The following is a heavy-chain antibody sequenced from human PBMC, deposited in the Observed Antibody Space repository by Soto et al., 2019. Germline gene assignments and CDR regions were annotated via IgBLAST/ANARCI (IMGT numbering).Heavy chain of an antibody. J-gene: IGHJ6*02. V-gene: IGHV3-11*01. CDR3: ARETRKSPTHGMDV. CDR2: ISGSGTII. D-gene: IGHD4-17*01. CDR1: GFDFSDFY. Sequence: QVHVVQSGGALVKPGGSLRLSCAASGFDFSDFYMSWIRQAPGKGLEWVAYISGSGTIIFYSDSVKGRFSISRGDSNNSVFLQMDSLRVDDTAVYYCARETRKSPTHGMDVWGQGTTVTVSS.